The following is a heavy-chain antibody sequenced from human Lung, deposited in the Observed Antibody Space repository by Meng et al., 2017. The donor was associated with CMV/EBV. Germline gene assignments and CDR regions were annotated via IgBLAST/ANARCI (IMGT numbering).Heavy chain of an antibody. D-gene: IGHD1-26*01. Sequence: QAQWWRSGGEVKKPGASVKGSCKASGYTFTNYGITWVRQAPGQGLEWMGWINAYNGDTNYAQTLQGRVTMTTDTSTSTAYMELRSLRSDDTAVYYCARVEVGITSGDYWGQGTLVTVSS. J-gene: IGHJ4*02. V-gene: IGHV1-18*01. CDR1: GYTFTNYG. CDR2: INAYNGDT. CDR3: ARVEVGITSGDY.